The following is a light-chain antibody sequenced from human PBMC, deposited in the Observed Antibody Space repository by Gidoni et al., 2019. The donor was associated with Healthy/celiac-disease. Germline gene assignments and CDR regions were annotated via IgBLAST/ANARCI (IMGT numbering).Light chain of an antibody. J-gene: IGKJ1*01. Sequence: DIQMSQSPSSLSASVGDRVTITCRASQSISSYLNWYQQNPGKAPKLLIYAASSLQSGVPSRFSGSGSGTDFTLTISSLQPEDFATCYCQQSYSTPTFGQGTKVEIK. CDR3: QQSYSTPT. V-gene: IGKV1-39*01. CDR1: QSISSY. CDR2: AAS.